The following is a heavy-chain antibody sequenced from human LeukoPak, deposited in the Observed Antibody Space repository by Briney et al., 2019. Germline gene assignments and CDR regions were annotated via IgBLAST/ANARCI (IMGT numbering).Heavy chain of an antibody. CDR3: ATPIVVVAATARDY. Sequence: PGRSLRLSCAASGFTFSSYGMHWVRQAPGKGLEWVAVISYDGSNIYYADSVKGRFTISRDNSKNTLYLQMNSLRAEDTAVYYCATPIVVVAATARDYWGQGTLVTVSS. D-gene: IGHD2-15*01. CDR2: ISYDGSNI. CDR1: GFTFSSYG. V-gene: IGHV3-30*03. J-gene: IGHJ4*02.